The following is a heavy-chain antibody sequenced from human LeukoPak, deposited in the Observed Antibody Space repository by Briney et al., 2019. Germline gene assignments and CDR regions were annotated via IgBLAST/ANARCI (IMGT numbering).Heavy chain of an antibody. D-gene: IGHD3-22*01. CDR2: IYTSGST. CDR3: AREADYYDSSVFY. V-gene: IGHV4-4*07. CDR1: GGSFSGYY. J-gene: IGHJ4*02. Sequence: SETLSLTCAVYGGSFSGYYWSWIRQPAGKGLEWIGRIYTSGSTNYNPSLKSRVTMSVDTSKNQFSLKLSSVTAADTAVYYCAREADYYDSSVFYWGQGTLVTVSS.